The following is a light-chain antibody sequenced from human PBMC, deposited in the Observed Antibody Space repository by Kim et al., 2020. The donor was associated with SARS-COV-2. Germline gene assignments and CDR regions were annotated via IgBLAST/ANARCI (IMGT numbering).Light chain of an antibody. J-gene: IGKJ5*01. CDR3: LQHSTYPIT. CDR1: QGIGED. V-gene: IGKV1-17*01. Sequence: ASVGDRVTITCRASQGIGEDLGWYQQKPGKAPKGLIYAASSLQSGVPSRFSGSGSETEFTLTISSLQPEDFATYFCLQHSTYPITFGQGTRLEIK. CDR2: AAS.